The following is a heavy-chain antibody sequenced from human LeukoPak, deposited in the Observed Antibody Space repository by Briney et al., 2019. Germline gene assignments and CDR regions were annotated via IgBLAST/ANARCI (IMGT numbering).Heavy chain of an antibody. D-gene: IGHD4-17*01. CDR1: GYTFINYD. V-gene: IGHV1-8*02. Sequence: ASVKVSCKASGYTFINYDISWVRQATGQGLEWMGWMNPNSGNTGYAQKFQGRVTMTRNTSISTAYMELSSLRSEDTAVYYCATNYGDYGAFDIWGQGTMVTVSS. CDR2: MNPNSGNT. CDR3: ATNYGDYGAFDI. J-gene: IGHJ3*02.